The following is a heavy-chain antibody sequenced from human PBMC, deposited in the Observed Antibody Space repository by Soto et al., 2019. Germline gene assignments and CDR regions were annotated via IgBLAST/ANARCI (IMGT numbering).Heavy chain of an antibody. D-gene: IGHD3-16*01. CDR2: IKEDGSDK. Sequence: VGSLRLSCGPSGFIFRKYWMSWVRQFPGKGLGWVAHIKEDGSDKYYGDSVKGRFIISRDNAKNSLFLQMNSLRAEDTAVYYCATTLTTSAEYFQYWGQGTLVTVSS. V-gene: IGHV3-7*01. CDR1: GFIFRKYW. J-gene: IGHJ1*01. CDR3: ATTLTTSAEYFQY.